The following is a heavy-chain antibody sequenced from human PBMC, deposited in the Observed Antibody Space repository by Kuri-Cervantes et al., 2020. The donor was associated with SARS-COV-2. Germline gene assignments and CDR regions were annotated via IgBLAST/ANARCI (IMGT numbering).Heavy chain of an antibody. J-gene: IGHJ6*02. D-gene: IGHD4-23*01. V-gene: IGHV5-51*01. CDR2: IYPGDSDT. CDR3: ARLRLARTVGYGMDV. CDR1: GYSFTSYW. Sequence: GESLKISCKGSGYSFTSYWIGWVRQMPGKGLEWMGIIYPGDSDTRYSPSFQGQVTISADKSISTAYLQWSSLKASDTAMYYCARLRLARTVGYGMDVWGQGTTVTVSS.